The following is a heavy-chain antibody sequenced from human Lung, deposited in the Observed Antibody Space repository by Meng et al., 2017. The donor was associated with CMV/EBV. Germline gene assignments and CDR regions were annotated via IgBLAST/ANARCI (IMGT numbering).Heavy chain of an antibody. V-gene: IGHV3-30*02. Sequence: GGSLRLXXAASGFTFSSYAMHWVRQAPGKGLEWVANIRFDGTNKYHADSVKGRFTISRDNSKNTLYLQMNSLRAEDTAVYYCATRGDSSGTYAMDVWGQGXTVTVSS. D-gene: IGHD3-22*01. J-gene: IGHJ6*02. CDR2: IRFDGTNK. CDR1: GFTFSSYA. CDR3: ATRGDSSGTYAMDV.